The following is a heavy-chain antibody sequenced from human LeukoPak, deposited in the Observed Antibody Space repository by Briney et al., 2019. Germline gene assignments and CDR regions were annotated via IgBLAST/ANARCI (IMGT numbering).Heavy chain of an antibody. J-gene: IGHJ4*02. CDR2: IYYSGST. CDR1: GGSISSSSYY. Sequence: SETLSLTCTVSGGSISSSSYYWGWIRQPPGKGLEWIGSIYYSGSTYYNPSLKSRVTISVDTSKNQFSLKLSSVTAADTAVYYCARVLAVVPAASFASGYYWGQGTLVTVSS. CDR3: ARVLAVVPAASFASGYY. D-gene: IGHD2-2*01. V-gene: IGHV4-39*01.